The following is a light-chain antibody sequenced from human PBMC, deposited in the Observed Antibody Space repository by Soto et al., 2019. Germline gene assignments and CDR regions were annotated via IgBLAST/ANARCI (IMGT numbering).Light chain of an antibody. Sequence: DIQMXQSPSSLSAXVXDRVTITCRASQGISKYLAWYQQKPGKVPKLLIYAASTLQSGVPSRFSGSGSGTDFTLTISSLQPEDVATYYCQKYDSAPLTFGPGTKVDVK. CDR2: AAS. CDR1: QGISKY. J-gene: IGKJ3*01. V-gene: IGKV1-27*01. CDR3: QKYDSAPLT.